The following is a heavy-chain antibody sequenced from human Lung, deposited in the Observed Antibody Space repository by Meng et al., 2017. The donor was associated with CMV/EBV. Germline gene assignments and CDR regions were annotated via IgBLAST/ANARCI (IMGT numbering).Heavy chain of an antibody. D-gene: IGHD4-23*01. CDR2: ISDSGGRT. Sequence: CEASGFTFSSYAMSWVRQAPGKGLEWVSSISDSGGRTYYADSVKGRFTISRDNSKNTLYLQMNSLRAEDTAVYYCAKDWSVVTPWFPYWGQGTLVTVSS. V-gene: IGHV3-23*01. CDR3: AKDWSVVTPWFPY. CDR1: GFTFSSYA. J-gene: IGHJ4*02.